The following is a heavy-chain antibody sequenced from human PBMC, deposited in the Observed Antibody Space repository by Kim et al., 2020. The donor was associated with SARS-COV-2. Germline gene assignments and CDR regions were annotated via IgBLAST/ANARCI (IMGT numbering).Heavy chain of an antibody. J-gene: IGHJ6*02. V-gene: IGHV6-1*01. Sequence: SQTLSLTCAISGDSVSSNSAAWNWIRQSPSRGLEWLGRTYYRSKWYNDYAVSVKSRITINPDTSKNQFSLQLNSVTPEDTAVYYCARDEWEVGATNYYYGMDVWGRGTTVTVSS. CDR1: GDSVSSNSAA. CDR3: ARDEWEVGATNYYYGMDV. D-gene: IGHD1-26*01. CDR2: TYYRSKWYN.